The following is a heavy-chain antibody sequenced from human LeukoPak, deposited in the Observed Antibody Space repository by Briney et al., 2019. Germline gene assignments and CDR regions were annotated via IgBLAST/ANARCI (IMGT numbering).Heavy chain of an antibody. Sequence: SETLSLTCAVSGGSIGSGGYSWSWIRQPPGKGLEWIGYIYHSGSTYYNPSLKSRVTISVDRSKNQFSLKLSSVTAADTAVYYCASMVRGVYYFDYWGQGTLVTVSS. CDR3: ASMVRGVYYFDY. V-gene: IGHV4-30-2*01. CDR2: IYHSGST. CDR1: GGSIGSGGYS. J-gene: IGHJ4*02. D-gene: IGHD3-10*01.